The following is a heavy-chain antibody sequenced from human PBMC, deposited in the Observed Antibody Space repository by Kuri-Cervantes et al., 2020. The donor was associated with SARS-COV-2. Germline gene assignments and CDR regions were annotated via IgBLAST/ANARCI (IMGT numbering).Heavy chain of an antibody. D-gene: IGHD6-19*01. CDR2: IYSGGSST. V-gene: IGHV3-23*03. J-gene: IGHJ4*02. Sequence: GESLKISCAASGFTFSSYAMSWVRQAPGKGLEWVSVIYSGGSSTYYADSVKGRFTISRDNSKNTLYLQMNSLGAEDTAVYYCAKDIAVAGHFDYWGQGTLVTVSS. CDR1: GFTFSSYA. CDR3: AKDIAVAGHFDY.